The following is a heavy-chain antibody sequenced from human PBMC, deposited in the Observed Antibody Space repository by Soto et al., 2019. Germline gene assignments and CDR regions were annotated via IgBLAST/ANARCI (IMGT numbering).Heavy chain of an antibody. CDR2: INAGNGNT. CDR1: GYTFNSYA. J-gene: IGHJ5*02. V-gene: IGHV1-3*01. D-gene: IGHD3-9*01. Sequence: QVQLVQSGAEVKKPGASVKVSCKASGYTFNSYAMHWVRQAPGQRLEWMGWINAGNGNTKYSQKLQGRVTITRDTXAXXAYMELSSLRSEDTAVYYCARVGYDILTGWGWFDPWGQGTLVTVSS. CDR3: ARVGYDILTGWGWFDP.